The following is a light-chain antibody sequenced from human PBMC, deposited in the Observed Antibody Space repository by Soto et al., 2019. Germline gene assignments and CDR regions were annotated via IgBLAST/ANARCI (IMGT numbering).Light chain of an antibody. CDR3: QQYNTYWT. CDR1: QSISSW. Sequence: DIQMTQSPSTLSASVGDRVTITCRASQSISSWLAWYQQKPGKAPKLLIYKASNLESGVPSWFSGSGSGTEFTLTISSLQPDDFATYYCQQYNTYWTFGQGTKVDIK. J-gene: IGKJ1*01. CDR2: KAS. V-gene: IGKV1-5*03.